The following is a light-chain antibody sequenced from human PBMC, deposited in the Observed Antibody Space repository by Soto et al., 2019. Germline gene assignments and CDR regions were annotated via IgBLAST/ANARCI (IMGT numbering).Light chain of an antibody. V-gene: IGLV1-40*01. CDR3: HSYDNRLSVPV. CDR2: GDT. CDR1: RSNIGAGND. Sequence: QSVLTQPPSVSGAPGQRVTVSCTGSRSNIGAGNDVQWYQQLPGTAPKLLIYGDTNRPSGVPDRFSGSKSGTSASLDIAGPQAEDEGDYYCHSYDNRLSVPVFGGGTKLTVL. J-gene: IGLJ3*02.